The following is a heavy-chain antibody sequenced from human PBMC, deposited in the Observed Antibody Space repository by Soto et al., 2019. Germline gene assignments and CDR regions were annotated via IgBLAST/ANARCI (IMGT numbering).Heavy chain of an antibody. V-gene: IGHV3-23*01. J-gene: IGHJ4*02. D-gene: IGHD2-15*01. CDR1: GFTFSSYA. CDR2: ISGSGGST. CDR3: AKWDIVVVVAARVSDY. Sequence: EVQLLESGGGLVQPGGSLRLSCAASGFTFSSYAMSWVRQAPGKGLEWVSAISGSGGSTYYADSVKGRFTISRDNSKNTLYLQMNSLRAEDTAVYYCAKWDIVVVVAARVSDYWGQGTLVTVSS.